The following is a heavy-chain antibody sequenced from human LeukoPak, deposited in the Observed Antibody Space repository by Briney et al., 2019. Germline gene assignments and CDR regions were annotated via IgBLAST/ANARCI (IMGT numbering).Heavy chain of an antibody. J-gene: IGHJ4*02. CDR1: GYTFTSYY. D-gene: IGHD3-22*01. CDR3: ARAEALSDNSGYYEDW. Sequence: ASVKVSCKASGYTFTSYYMHWVRQAPGQGLEWMGIINPSGGSTSYAQKFQGRVTMTRDTSTSTAYMELSRLRSDDTAVYYCARAEALSDNSGYYEDWWGQGTLVTVSS. V-gene: IGHV1-46*01. CDR2: INPSGGST.